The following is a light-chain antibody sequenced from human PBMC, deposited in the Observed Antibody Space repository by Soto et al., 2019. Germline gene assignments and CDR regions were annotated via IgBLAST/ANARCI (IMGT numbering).Light chain of an antibody. J-gene: IGKJ1*01. CDR3: QQYVHCPPGT. CDR1: QSVSSS. Sequence: PGERVTLSCRASQSVSSSLAWYQQRPGQAPRLLIYDTSTRAPGIAARFSGSGSGTEFTLTISSLQSEDVAVYYCQQYVHCPPGTFGQGTTVESK. CDR2: DTS. V-gene: IGKV3-15*01.